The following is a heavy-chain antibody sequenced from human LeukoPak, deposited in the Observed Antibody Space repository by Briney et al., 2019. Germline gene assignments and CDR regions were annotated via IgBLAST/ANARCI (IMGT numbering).Heavy chain of an antibody. J-gene: IGHJ4*02. D-gene: IGHD4-11*01. CDR2: IIPIFGTA. CDR1: GGTFSSYA. CDR3: LLENDYSNRIDY. Sequence: ASVKVSCKASGGTFSSYAISWVRQAPGQGLEWMGGIIPIFGTANYAQKFQGRVTITADESTSTAYMELSSLRSEDTAVYYCLLENDYSNRIDYWGQGTLVTVSS. V-gene: IGHV1-69*13.